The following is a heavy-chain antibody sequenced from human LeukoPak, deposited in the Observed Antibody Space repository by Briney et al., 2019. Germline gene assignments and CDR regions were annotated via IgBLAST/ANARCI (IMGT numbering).Heavy chain of an antibody. V-gene: IGHV3-21*04. CDR2: ISSSGSYI. D-gene: IGHD3-10*01. J-gene: IGHJ4*02. Sequence: GGSLRLSCAASRFTFSSYSMNWVRQAPGKGLEWVSSISSSGSYIYYADSVKGRFTISRDNAKNSLYLQMNSLRAEDTAVYYCARPINPYYYGSGSYGFDYWGQGTLVTVSS. CDR3: ARPINPYYYGSGSYGFDY. CDR1: RFTFSSYS.